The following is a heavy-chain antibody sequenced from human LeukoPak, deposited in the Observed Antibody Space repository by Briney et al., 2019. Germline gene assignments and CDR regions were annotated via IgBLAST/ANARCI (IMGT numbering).Heavy chain of an antibody. CDR2: INHSGST. Sequence: SETLSLTCAVYGGSFSGYYWSWIRQPPGKGLEWIGEINHSGSTNYNPSLKSRVTISVDTSKNQFSLKLSSVTAADTAVYYWARVPGGALDWFDPWGQGTLVTVSS. D-gene: IGHD1-1*01. CDR3: ARVPGGALDWFDP. V-gene: IGHV4-34*01. CDR1: GGSFSGYY. J-gene: IGHJ5*02.